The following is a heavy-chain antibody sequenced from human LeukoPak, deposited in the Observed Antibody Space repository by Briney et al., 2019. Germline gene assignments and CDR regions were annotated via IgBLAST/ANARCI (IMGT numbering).Heavy chain of an antibody. V-gene: IGHV3-48*03. CDR3: ARNAYSWNDVALADY. Sequence: PGGSLRLSCAASGFTFTNYEMNWVRQAPGKGLEWVSYISSSSSTIHYADSVKSRFTVSRDNARNSLYLQMNSLRAEDTAVYYCARNAYSWNDVALADYWGQGTLVTVSS. CDR1: GFTFTNYE. J-gene: IGHJ4*02. CDR2: ISSSSSTI. D-gene: IGHD1-20*01.